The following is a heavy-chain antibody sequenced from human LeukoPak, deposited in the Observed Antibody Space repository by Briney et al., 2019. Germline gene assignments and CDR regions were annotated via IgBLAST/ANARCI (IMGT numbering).Heavy chain of an antibody. V-gene: IGHV4-59*01. CDR3: ARIKADSSGWYEIDY. CDR1: GGSISTYY. Sequence: SETLSLTCTVSGGSISTYYRSWIRQPPGKGLEWIGYISYSGSTNYNPSLKSRVTISVDTSKNQFSLKLSSVTAADTAVFYCARIKADSSGWYEIDYWGQGTLVTVSS. CDR2: ISYSGST. J-gene: IGHJ4*02. D-gene: IGHD6-19*01.